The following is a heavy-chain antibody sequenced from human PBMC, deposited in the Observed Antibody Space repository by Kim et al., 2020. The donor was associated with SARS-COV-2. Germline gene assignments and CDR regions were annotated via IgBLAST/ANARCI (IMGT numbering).Heavy chain of an antibody. Sequence: ASVKVSCKASGYTFTTYVIHWARQAPGQKFEWMGWINVGNGDAQYSQRFQGRVTITRDTSASTAYMELSSLRSEDTTVYYCARGHGLWSYYDFWGQGTLVTVSS. CDR3: ARGHGLWSYYDF. V-gene: IGHV1-3*01. CDR1: GYTFTTYV. CDR2: INVGNGDA. D-gene: IGHD3-10*01. J-gene: IGHJ4*02.